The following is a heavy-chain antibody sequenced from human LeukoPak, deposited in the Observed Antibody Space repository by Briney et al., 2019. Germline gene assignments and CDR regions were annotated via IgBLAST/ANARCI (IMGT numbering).Heavy chain of an antibody. D-gene: IGHD2-15*01. CDR2: IIPIFGTA. J-gene: IGHJ6*03. Sequence: SVKVSCKASGGTFSSYAISWVRQAPGQGLEWMGGIIPIFGTANYAQKFQGRVTITADESTSTAYMELSSLRSEDTAVYYCARHTAARSGPYYYYYTDVWGKGTTVTVSS. CDR3: ARHTAARSGPYYYYYTDV. V-gene: IGHV1-69*13. CDR1: GGTFSSYA.